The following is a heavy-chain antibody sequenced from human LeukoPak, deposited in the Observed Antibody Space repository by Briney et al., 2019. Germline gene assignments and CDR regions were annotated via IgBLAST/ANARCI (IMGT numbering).Heavy chain of an antibody. D-gene: IGHD3-10*01. J-gene: IGHJ4*02. V-gene: IGHV4-59*01. Sequence: PSETPSLTCTVSGGSISGYYWSWIRQPPGKGLEWIGFIHYSGSTNYNPSLKSRVTISVDTSKNQSSLKLSSLTAADTAVYYCARYGSGSYHFDYWGQGTLVTVSS. CDR1: GGSISGYY. CDR3: ARYGSGSYHFDY. CDR2: IHYSGST.